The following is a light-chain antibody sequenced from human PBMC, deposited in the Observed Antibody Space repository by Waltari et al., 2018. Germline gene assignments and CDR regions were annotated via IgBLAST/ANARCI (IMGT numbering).Light chain of an antibody. CDR1: REDIGTYDY. CDR2: DVF. Sequence: QSPLTQPRSVSGSPGPSVTISCTGSREDIGTYDYVPWYQHHPGETPKLIIHDVFKRPSGVPNRFSGSKSGNTASLTISGLQADDEADYYCCSYAGSYTSLFGGGTKLTVL. CDR3: CSYAGSYTSL. J-gene: IGLJ2*01. V-gene: IGLV2-11*01.